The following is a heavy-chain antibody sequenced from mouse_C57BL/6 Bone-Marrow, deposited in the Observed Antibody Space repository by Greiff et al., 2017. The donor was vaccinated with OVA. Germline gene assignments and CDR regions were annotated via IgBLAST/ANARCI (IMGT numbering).Heavy chain of an antibody. CDR2: ISDGGSYT. CDR1: GFTFSSYA. CDR3: ARDPDYYGSSYWAMDY. J-gene: IGHJ4*01. D-gene: IGHD1-1*01. V-gene: IGHV5-4*01. Sequence: EVKLMESGGGLVKPGGSLKLSCAASGFTFSSYAMSWVRQTPEKRLEWVATISDGGSYTYYPDNVKGRFTISRDNAKNNLYLQMSHLKSEDTAMYYCARDPDYYGSSYWAMDYWGQGTSVTVSS.